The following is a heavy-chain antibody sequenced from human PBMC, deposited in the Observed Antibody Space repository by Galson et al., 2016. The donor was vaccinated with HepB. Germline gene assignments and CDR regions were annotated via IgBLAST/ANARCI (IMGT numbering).Heavy chain of an antibody. CDR3: ARSTGWTIDH. D-gene: IGHD1-1*01. V-gene: IGHV3-43*02. CDR2: ISGDDGST. J-gene: IGHJ4*02. CDR1: GYTSDTSP. Sequence: SLRLSCEASGYTSDTSPMHWVRQLPGKGLEWVSLISGDDGSTFYADSVKGRITISRDNPKNSLYLEMNSLTTEDTAFYYCARSTGWTIDHWGQGTLVTVSS.